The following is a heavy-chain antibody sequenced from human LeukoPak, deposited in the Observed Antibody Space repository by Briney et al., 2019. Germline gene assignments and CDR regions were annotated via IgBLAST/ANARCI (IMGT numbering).Heavy chain of an antibody. CDR2: ISGSGDNT. Sequence: GGSLRLSCAASGFTFSNYAMSWVRQAPGKGLEWVSAISGSGDNTYYADSVKGRFTVSRDNAKNSLYLQMNSLRAEDTAVYYCARVYSSGWYPSYYFDYWGQGTLVTVSS. CDR1: GFTFSNYA. J-gene: IGHJ4*02. CDR3: ARVYSSGWYPSYYFDY. D-gene: IGHD6-19*01. V-gene: IGHV3-23*01.